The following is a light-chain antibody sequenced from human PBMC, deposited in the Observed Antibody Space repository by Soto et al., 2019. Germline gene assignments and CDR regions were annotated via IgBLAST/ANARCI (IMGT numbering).Light chain of an antibody. J-gene: IGLJ3*02. CDR1: SSDVGDYNY. Sequence: QSALTQPASVSGSPGQSITISCTGTSSDVGDYNYVSWYQHHPGKAPKVVIYEVRNQPSGVSNRFSGSKSCNTAPLTTSGLQAEVVGDYYCSSYRSISTWVFGGGTKVTVL. CDR2: EVR. V-gene: IGLV2-14*01. CDR3: SSYRSISTWV.